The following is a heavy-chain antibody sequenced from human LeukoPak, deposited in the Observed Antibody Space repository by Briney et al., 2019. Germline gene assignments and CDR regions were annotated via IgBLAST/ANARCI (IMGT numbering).Heavy chain of an antibody. J-gene: IGHJ4*02. D-gene: IGHD2/OR15-2a*01. V-gene: IGHV4-34*01. CDR1: GGSCSGFY. Sequence: KPSETLSLNCAVYGGSCSGFYWTWIRQPPGKGLEWIGEINYSGSTNYNPSLKSRVTISVDTSKNQFSLTVNSVTAADTAVYYCARRRTFDYWGQGTLVTVSS. CDR2: INYSGST. CDR3: ARRRTFDY.